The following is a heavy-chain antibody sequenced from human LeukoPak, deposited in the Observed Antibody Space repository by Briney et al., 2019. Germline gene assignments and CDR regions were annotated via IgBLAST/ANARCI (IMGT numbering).Heavy chain of an antibody. D-gene: IGHD2-2*02. J-gene: IGHJ4*02. CDR2: ISWNSGSI. CDR3: AKSRSSSVSCYNY. CDR1: GFTFDDYA. V-gene: IGHV3-9*01. Sequence: PGRSLRLSCAASGFTFDDYAMHWVRQAPGKGLEWVSGISWNSGSIGYADSVKGRFTISRDNSKNTLDLQMSSLRAEDTAMYYCAKSRSSSVSCYNYWGQGTLVTVSS.